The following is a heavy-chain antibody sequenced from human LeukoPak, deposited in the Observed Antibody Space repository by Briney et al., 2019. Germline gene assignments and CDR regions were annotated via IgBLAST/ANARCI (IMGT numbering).Heavy chain of an antibody. CDR1: GFTFSDSA. CDR2: IVVGSGET. V-gene: IGHV1-58*02. CDR3: AGMSTAPLNWFDP. Sequence: SVKVSCKASGFTFSDSAMQWVRQARGQRLEWIGWIVVGSGETNYAQKFQERVTITRDMSTSTAYMELSSLRSEDTAVYYCAGMSTAPLNWFDPWGQGTLVTVSS. D-gene: IGHD4-17*01. J-gene: IGHJ5*02.